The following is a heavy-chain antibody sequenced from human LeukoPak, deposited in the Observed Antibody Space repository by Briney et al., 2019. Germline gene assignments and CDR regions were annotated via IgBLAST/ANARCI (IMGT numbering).Heavy chain of an antibody. CDR2: IIPILGIA. CDR1: GGTFSSYT. D-gene: IGHD4-23*01. CDR3: PGDYGGNRVGFDP. J-gene: IGHJ5*02. Sequence: GPSMNVSCNASGGTFSSYTISWVRQAPGQGLEWMGTIIPILGIANYAQKFQGRLTITADKSTRTAYMELSSLRSEDTAVYYCPGDYGGNRVGFDPWGQGTLVTVSS. V-gene: IGHV1-69*04.